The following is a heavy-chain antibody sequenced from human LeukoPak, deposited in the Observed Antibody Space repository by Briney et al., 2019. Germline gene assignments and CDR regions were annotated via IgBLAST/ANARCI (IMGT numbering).Heavy chain of an antibody. V-gene: IGHV3-23*01. CDR3: AKDSGRPRYFDWPPFDY. CDR2: ISGSGGST. CDR1: GFTFSSYG. Sequence: GGSLRLSCAASGFTFSSYGMSWVRQAPGKGLEWVSAISGSGGSTYYADSVKGRFTISRDNSKNTLYLQMNSLRAEDTAVYYCAKDSGRPRYFDWPPFDYWGQGTLVTVSS. D-gene: IGHD3-9*01. J-gene: IGHJ4*02.